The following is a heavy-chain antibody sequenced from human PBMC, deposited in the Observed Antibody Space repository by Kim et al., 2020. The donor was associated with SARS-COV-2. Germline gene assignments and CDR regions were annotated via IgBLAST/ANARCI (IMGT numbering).Heavy chain of an antibody. CDR1: GGSFSGYY. CDR2: INHSGST. Sequence: SETLSLTCAVYGGSFSGYYWSWIRQPPGKGLEWIGEINHSGSTNYNPSLKSRVTISVDTSKNQFSLKLSSVTAADTAVYYCARRRNYYDSSGYYRPPWVYFQHWGQGTLVTVSS. D-gene: IGHD3-22*01. CDR3: ARRRNYYDSSGYYRPPWVYFQH. V-gene: IGHV4-34*01. J-gene: IGHJ1*01.